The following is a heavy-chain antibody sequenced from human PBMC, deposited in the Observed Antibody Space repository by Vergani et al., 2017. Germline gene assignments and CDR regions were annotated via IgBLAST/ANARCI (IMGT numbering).Heavy chain of an antibody. V-gene: IGHV4-61*02. Sequence: QVQLQESGPGLVKPSQTLSLTCTVSGGSISSGNYYWSWIRQPAGKGLEWIGRIYTSGSTNYNPSLKSRVTISVDTSKNQFSLKLSSVTAAATAVYYCARDSYRPYCSSTSCYGGDAFDIWGQGTMVTVSS. CDR1: GGSISSGNYY. J-gene: IGHJ3*02. D-gene: IGHD2-2*01. CDR2: IYTSGST. CDR3: ARDSYRPYCSSTSCYGGDAFDI.